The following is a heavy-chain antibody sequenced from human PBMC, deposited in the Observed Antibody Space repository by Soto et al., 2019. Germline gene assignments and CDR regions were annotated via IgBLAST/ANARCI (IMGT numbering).Heavy chain of an antibody. D-gene: IGHD3-22*01. CDR1: GFTFSGSA. J-gene: IGHJ4*02. CDR2: IRSKSNNYAT. V-gene: IGHV3-73*02. CDR3: TRYYNDSSGYFDY. Sequence: EVQLVESGGGLVQPGGSLKLSCAASGFTFSGSAMHWVRQASGKGLEWVGRIRSKSNNYATAYAASVKGRFTISRDDSKNTAYLQMNSLKTEDTAVYYCTRYYNDSSGYFDYWGQGTLVTVSS.